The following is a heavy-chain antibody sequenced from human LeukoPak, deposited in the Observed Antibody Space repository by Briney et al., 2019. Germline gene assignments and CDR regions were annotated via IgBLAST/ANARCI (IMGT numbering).Heavy chain of an antibody. V-gene: IGHV1-8*03. J-gene: IGHJ4*02. CDR1: GYTFTSYD. Sequence: ASVKVSCKASGYTFTSYDINWVRQATGQGLEWMGWMNPNSGNTGYAQKFQGRVTITRHTSISTAYMELSSLRSEDTAVYYCARGAAAGRGFHLNWGQGTLVTVSS. CDR2: MNPNSGNT. D-gene: IGHD6-13*01. CDR3: ARGAAAGRGFHLN.